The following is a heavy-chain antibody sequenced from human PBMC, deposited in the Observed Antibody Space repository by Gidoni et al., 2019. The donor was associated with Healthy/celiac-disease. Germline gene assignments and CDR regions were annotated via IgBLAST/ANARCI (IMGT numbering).Heavy chain of an antibody. CDR1: GGSFRGYY. D-gene: IGHD3-3*01. V-gene: IGHV4-34*01. CDR3: ARGGTGGITIFGVVIAFDY. J-gene: IGHJ4*02. CDR2: INHSGST. Sequence: QVQLQQWGAGLLKPSETLSLTCAVSGGSFRGYYWSWIRQPPGKGLEWIGEINHSGSTNYNPSLKSRVTISVDTSKNQFSLKLSSVTAADTAVYYCARGGTGGITIFGVVIAFDYWGQGTLVTVSS.